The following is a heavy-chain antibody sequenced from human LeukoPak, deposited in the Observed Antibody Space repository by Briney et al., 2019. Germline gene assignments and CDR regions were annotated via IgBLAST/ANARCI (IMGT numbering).Heavy chain of an antibody. CDR3: ARDAGYCSDGVCYRTRFDS. CDR1: GFTVGGNY. V-gene: IGHV3-66*01. Sequence: PGGSLRLSCVASGFTVGGNYMSWVRQAPGRGLEWVSTIYSGGTTYYADAVKGRFIISRDNSKNTLFLQMNSLRAEDTAIYYCARDAGYCSDGVCYRTRFDSWGQGALVTVSS. CDR2: IYSGGTT. J-gene: IGHJ4*02. D-gene: IGHD2-15*01.